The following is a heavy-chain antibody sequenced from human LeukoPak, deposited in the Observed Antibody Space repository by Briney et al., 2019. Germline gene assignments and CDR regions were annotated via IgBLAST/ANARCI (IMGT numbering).Heavy chain of an antibody. CDR2: IKSKNAGGTT. CDR1: GISFSNTW. J-gene: IGHJ3*01. D-gene: IGHD3-9*01. Sequence: GGSLRLSCAASGISFSNTWMNWVRQAPGKGLEWVARIKSKNAGGTTDYAAPVKGRFTISRDDSKNMVYLQLSSLKTEDTGVYYCARDWYHAFDFWGQGTMVTVSS. V-gene: IGHV3-15*07. CDR3: ARDWYHAFDF.